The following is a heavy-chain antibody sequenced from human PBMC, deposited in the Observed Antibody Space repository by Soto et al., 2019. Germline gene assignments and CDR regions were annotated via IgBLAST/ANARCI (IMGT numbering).Heavy chain of an antibody. D-gene: IGHD3-22*01. CDR3: ASGGGKAYYYDSSGYVDAFDI. J-gene: IGHJ3*02. CDR2: ISGSGGST. CDR1: GFTFSSYA. V-gene: IGHV3-23*01. Sequence: GSLRLSCAASGFTFSSYAMSWVRQAPGKGLEWVSAISGSGGSTYYADSVKGRFTISRDNSKNTLYLQMNSLRAEDTAVYYCASGGGKAYYYDSSGYVDAFDIWGQGTMVTVSS.